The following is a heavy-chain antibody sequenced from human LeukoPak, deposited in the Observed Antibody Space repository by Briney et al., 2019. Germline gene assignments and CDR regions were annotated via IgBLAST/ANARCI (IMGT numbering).Heavy chain of an antibody. CDR2: ISGSGAST. Sequence: RGPCLTPSRAAPAPSSSSYAMGCVRQHPGGWMGWVSSISGSGASTNHADSVKGRCTISRDNSKNTLYLQMNSLRAEDTAVYYCAKGIVRYYDFWSGKPYYYGMDVWGQGTTVTVSS. CDR3: AKGIVRYYDFWSGKPYYYGMDV. D-gene: IGHD3-3*01. V-gene: IGHV3-23*01. J-gene: IGHJ6*02. CDR1: APSSSSYA.